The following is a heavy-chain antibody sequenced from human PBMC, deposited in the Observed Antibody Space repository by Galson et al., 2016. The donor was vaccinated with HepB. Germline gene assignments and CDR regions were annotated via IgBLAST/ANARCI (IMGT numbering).Heavy chain of an antibody. CDR1: GGSLSGFS. Sequence: VQLQQSGPGLVKPSATLSLTCALSGGSLSGFSWTWIRQAPGNGRGLVARVGGGGAGTAYSASVTCTFTISRDNSGNTLYLHMNTLRAEDTALYYCAKSGPCTGGVCRLYYYYALDVWGKGTPVTVSS. CDR2: VGGGGAGT. V-gene: IGHV3-23*01. D-gene: IGHD2-8*02. CDR3: AKSGPCTGGVCRLYYYYALDV. J-gene: IGHJ6*04.